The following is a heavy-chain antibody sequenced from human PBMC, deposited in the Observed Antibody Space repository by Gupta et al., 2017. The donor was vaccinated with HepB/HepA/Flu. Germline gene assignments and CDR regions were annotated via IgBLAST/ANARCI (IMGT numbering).Heavy chain of an antibody. CDR3: ARGYYDSSGSDSDTFLDY. V-gene: IGHV1-3*01. CDR2: INAGNGYT. CDR1: GYTFTNYA. D-gene: IGHD3-22*01. Sequence: QVQLVQSGAEVKKPGASVKVSCKASGYTFTNYAMHWVRQAPGQRLEWMGWINAGNGYTKYSTKFQGRFTISRDTSASTGDMEMSSLRSEDTAVYYCARGYYDSSGSDSDTFLDYWGQGTLVTVSS. J-gene: IGHJ4*02.